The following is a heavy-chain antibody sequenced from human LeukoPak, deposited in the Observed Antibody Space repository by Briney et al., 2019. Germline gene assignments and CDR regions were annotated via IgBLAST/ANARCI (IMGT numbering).Heavy chain of an antibody. CDR2: MNPNSGNT. CDR3: AREIAVAASDDY. Sequence: ASVKVSCKASGYTFTSYDINWVRQATGQGLEWMGWMNPNSGNTGYAQKFQGRVTMTRNTSIGTAYMELSSLRSEDTAVYYCAREIAVAASDDYWGQGTLVTVSS. D-gene: IGHD6-19*01. J-gene: IGHJ4*02. CDR1: GYTFTSYD. V-gene: IGHV1-8*01.